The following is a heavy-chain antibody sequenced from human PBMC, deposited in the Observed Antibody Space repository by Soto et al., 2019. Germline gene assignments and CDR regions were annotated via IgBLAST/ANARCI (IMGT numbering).Heavy chain of an antibody. CDR2: TYYRSKWYS. Sequence: SQTLSLTCAISGDSVSSNSALWNWNRQSPSRGLEWLGRTYYRSKWYSDYAVSVKGRITINPDTSKNQFSLQLDSVAPEDTAVYYCVREIAPRGFDPWGHGTLVTVSS. D-gene: IGHD2-21*01. CDR3: VREIAPRGFDP. J-gene: IGHJ5*02. CDR1: GDSVSSNSAL. V-gene: IGHV6-1*01.